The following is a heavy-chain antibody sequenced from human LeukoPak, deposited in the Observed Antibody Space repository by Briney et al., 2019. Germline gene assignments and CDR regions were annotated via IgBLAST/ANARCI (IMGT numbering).Heavy chain of an antibody. D-gene: IGHD3-16*01. V-gene: IGHV3-48*01. CDR2: ISSSSSTI. Sequence: HPGGSLRLSCAASGFTFSSYSMNWVRQAPGKGLERVSYISSSSSTIYYADSVKGRLTISRDNAKNSLYLQMNSLRAEDTAVYYCARVLRGTEDYWGQGTLVTVSS. CDR1: GFTFSSYS. CDR3: ARVLRGTEDY. J-gene: IGHJ4*02.